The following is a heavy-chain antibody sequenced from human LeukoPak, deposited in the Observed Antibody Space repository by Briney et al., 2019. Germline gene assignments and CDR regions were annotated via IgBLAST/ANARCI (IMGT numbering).Heavy chain of an antibody. Sequence: SSETLSLTCTVSGGSISSYYWSWIRQSPGKGLECIGYIHYTGSTNYNPSLKSRVTISVETSKNQFSLKLKSVTAADTAVYYCARVSGYNWNFDYWGQGTLVTVSS. CDR3: ARVSGYNWNFDY. CDR2: IHYTGST. D-gene: IGHD5-24*01. V-gene: IGHV4-59*01. CDR1: GGSISSYY. J-gene: IGHJ4*02.